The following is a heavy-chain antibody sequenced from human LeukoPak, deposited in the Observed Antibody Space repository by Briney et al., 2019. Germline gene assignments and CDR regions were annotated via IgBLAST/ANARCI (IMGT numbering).Heavy chain of an antibody. CDR3: ARAKRWRLEPNAFDI. D-gene: IGHD5-24*01. V-gene: IGHV4-61*01. CDR1: GGSFSSGSYY. Sequence: SETLSLTCTVSGGSFSSGSYYWSWIRQPPGKGLEWIGYIYYSGSTNYNPSLKSRVTISVDTSKNQFSLKLSSVTAADTAVYYCARAKRWRLEPNAFDIWGQGTMVTVSS. J-gene: IGHJ3*02. CDR2: IYYSGST.